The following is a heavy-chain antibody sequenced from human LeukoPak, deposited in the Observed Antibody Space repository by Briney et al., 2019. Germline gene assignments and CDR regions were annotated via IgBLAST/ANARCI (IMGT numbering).Heavy chain of an antibody. CDR1: GFTFSDYY. V-gene: IGHV3-11*04. J-gene: IGHJ4*02. CDR2: ISSSGSTI. CDR3: AKDEGFYGLFDY. D-gene: IGHD3-3*01. Sequence: GGSLRLSCAASGFTFSDYYMSWIRQAPGKGLEWVSYISSSGSTIYYADSVKGRFTISRDNSKNTLYLQMNSLRAEDTAVYYCAKDEGFYGLFDYWGQGTLVTVSS.